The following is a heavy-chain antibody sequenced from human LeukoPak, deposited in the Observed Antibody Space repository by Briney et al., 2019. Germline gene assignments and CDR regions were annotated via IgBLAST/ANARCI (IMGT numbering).Heavy chain of an antibody. CDR1: GGSISSGSYY. CDR3: ARDHPYCSGGSCYSKYNVLYFDY. V-gene: IGHV4-61*02. Sequence: KSSETLSLTCTVSGGSISSGSYYWSWIRQPAGKGLEWIGRIYTSGSTNYNPSLKSRVTISVDTSKNQFSLKLSSVTAADTAVYYCARDHPYCSGGSCYSKYNVLYFDYLGQGTLVTVSS. CDR2: IYTSGST. D-gene: IGHD2-15*01. J-gene: IGHJ4*02.